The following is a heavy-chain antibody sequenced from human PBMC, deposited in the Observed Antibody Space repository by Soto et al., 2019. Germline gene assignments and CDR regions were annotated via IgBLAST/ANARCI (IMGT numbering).Heavy chain of an antibody. CDR1: GGTFSSYT. CDR2: IIPILGIA. CDR3: AREAGVAQFVVLYL. D-gene: IGHD2-15*01. J-gene: IGHJ3*01. Sequence: SVKVSCKASGGTFSSYTISWVRQAPGQGLEWMGRIIPILGIANYAQKFQGRVTITADKSTSTAYMELSSLRSEDTAVYYCAREAGVAQFVVLYLWGQGKIVT. V-gene: IGHV1-69*04.